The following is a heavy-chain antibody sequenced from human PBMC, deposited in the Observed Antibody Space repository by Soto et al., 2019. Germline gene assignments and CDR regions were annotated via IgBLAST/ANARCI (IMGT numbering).Heavy chain of an antibody. J-gene: IGHJ4*02. CDR3: ARTTAVPNTLRSRYFFDY. V-gene: IGHV4-61*01. CDR2: VYCSGTT. Sequence: SETLSLTCSVSGGSVSDKTYYWSWIRQPPGKRLEWIGYVYCSGTTNYNPSLKSRVTISVDLSKNRFSLRLSSVTTADTALYYCARTTAVPNTLRSRYFFDYWGQGTLVTVSS. CDR1: GGSVSDKTYY. D-gene: IGHD4-17*01.